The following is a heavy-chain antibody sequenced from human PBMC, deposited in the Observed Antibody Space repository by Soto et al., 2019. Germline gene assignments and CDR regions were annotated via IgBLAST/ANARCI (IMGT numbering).Heavy chain of an antibody. J-gene: IGHJ4*02. CDR1: GFTFSSYW. Sequence: GGSLRLSCAASGFTFSSYWMSWVRQAPGKGLEWVANINQDGSEKNYVDSVKGRFTISRDNAENSLYLQMNSLRAEDTAVYYCARDAYCSGGSCYVYWGQGPLVTVSS. D-gene: IGHD2-15*01. V-gene: IGHV3-7*04. CDR2: INQDGSEK. CDR3: ARDAYCSGGSCYVY.